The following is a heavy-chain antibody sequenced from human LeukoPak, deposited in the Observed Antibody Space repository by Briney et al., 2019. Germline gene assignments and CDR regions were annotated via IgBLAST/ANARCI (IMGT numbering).Heavy chain of an antibody. D-gene: IGHD1-26*01. Sequence: GGSLRLSCAASGFAFNTHAMTGVRQAPGKGLEWVSHISARGDVTYYADSVEGRFTISRDNPNNTLFLHMRSLRGEDTAIYFCARSQWDLTYYLGSWGQGTLVAVSS. CDR1: GFAFNTHA. CDR3: ARSQWDLTYYLGS. V-gene: IGHV3-23*01. CDR2: ISARGDVT. J-gene: IGHJ4*02.